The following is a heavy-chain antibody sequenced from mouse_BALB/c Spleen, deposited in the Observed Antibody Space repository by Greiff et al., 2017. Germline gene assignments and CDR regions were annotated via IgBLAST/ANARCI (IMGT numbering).Heavy chain of an antibody. Sequence: VHVKQSGPSLVKPSQTLSLTCSVTGDSITSGYWNWIRKFPGNKLEYMGYISYSGSTYYNPSLKSRISITRDTSKNQYYLQLNSVTTEDTATYYCARKSGAMDYWGQGTSVTVSS. CDR3: ARKSGAMDY. CDR1: GDSITSGY. CDR2: ISYSGST. V-gene: IGHV3-8*02. J-gene: IGHJ4*01.